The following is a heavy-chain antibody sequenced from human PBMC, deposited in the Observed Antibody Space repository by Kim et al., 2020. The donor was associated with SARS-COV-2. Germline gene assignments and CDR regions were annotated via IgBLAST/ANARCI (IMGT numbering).Heavy chain of an antibody. CDR3: ARRTTIFGVVMGDY. D-gene: IGHD3-3*01. J-gene: IGHJ4*02. Sequence: NPSLKSRVTISVDTSKNQFSLKLSSVTAADTAVYYCARRTTIFGVVMGDYWGQGTLVTVSS. V-gene: IGHV4-39*01.